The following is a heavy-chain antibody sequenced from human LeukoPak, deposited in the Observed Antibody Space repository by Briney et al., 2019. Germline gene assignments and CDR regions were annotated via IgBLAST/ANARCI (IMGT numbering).Heavy chain of an antibody. Sequence: KPSETLSLTCTVSGDSISTYYWSWIRQPPGKGLEWIAYIHYRGSTTYNPSLRRRVTISVDTSRNQFSLKLSSVTAADTAVYYCARSRSGYSYEHGAFEIWGQGTMVTVSS. J-gene: IGHJ3*02. CDR2: IHYRGST. V-gene: IGHV4-59*01. CDR3: ARSRSGYSYEHGAFEI. CDR1: GDSISTYY. D-gene: IGHD5-18*01.